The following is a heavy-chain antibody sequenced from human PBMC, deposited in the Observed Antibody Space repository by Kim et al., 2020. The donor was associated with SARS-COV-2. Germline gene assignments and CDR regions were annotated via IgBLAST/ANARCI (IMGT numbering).Heavy chain of an antibody. CDR2: IYCRGTT. CDR3: ARVAGYSYGAESYSLDF. V-gene: IGHV4-31*02. Sequence: SETLSLTCSVSGGSIRGGGYYWSWILQRSGQGLEWIGYIYCRGTTYYNPSLKSRVTISIDTSKTQFFLKLSSVTAADTAVYYCARVAGYSYGAESYSLDFGGRRSLVT. D-gene: IGHD3-10*01. J-gene: IGHJ4*02. CDR1: GGSIRGGGYY.